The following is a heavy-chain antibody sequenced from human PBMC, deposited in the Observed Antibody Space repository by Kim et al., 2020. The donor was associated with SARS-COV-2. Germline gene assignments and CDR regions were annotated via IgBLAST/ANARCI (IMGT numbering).Heavy chain of an antibody. CDR1: GFTFSSYA. Sequence: GGSLRLSCAASGFTFSSYAMHWVRQAPGKGLEWVAVISYDGSNKYYADSVKGRFTISRDNYKNTLYLQMNSRGAEDTAVYYCARGARGYSYGSYYYYGMDVWGQGTTVTVSS. V-gene: IGHV3-30-3*01. J-gene: IGHJ6*02. CDR3: ARGARGYSYGSYYYYGMDV. CDR2: ISYDGSNK. D-gene: IGHD5-18*01.